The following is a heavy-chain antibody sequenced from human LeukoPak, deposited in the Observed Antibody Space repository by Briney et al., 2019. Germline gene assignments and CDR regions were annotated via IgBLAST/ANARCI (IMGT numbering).Heavy chain of an antibody. CDR1: GGTFSSYA. D-gene: IGHD1-26*01. J-gene: IGHJ4*02. CDR3: ARDAWLVGTTNLYYFDY. V-gene: IGHV1-69*05. CDR2: IIPIFGTA. Sequence: GSSVKVSCKASGGTFSSYAISWVRQAPGQGLEWMGGIIPIFGTANYAQKFQGRVTMTRDPSISTAYMALTRLRSDDTAVYYCARDAWLVGTTNLYYFDYWGQGTLVTVSS.